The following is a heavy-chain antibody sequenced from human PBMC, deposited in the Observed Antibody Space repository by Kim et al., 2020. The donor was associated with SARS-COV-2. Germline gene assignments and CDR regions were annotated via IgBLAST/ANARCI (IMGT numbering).Heavy chain of an antibody. Sequence: NGGTNDAQNFQGRVTMTRDTSISAAYMDLSSLRSDDTAVYFCARGVPPDYWGQGTLVTVSS. V-gene: IGHV1-2*02. CDR2: NGGT. CDR3: ARGVPPDY. J-gene: IGHJ4*02.